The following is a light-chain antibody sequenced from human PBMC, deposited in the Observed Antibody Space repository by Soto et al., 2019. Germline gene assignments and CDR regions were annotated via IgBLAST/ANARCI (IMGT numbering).Light chain of an antibody. Sequence: QSALTQPASVSGSPGQSITISCTGTYSDIGSYNYVSWYQQHPGRAPKLIIYEVSNRPSGISYRFSGSKSGNTASLTISGLEAEDEADYFCISFTSVYTLAFGTGTKVTVL. CDR2: EVS. CDR3: ISFTSVYTLA. CDR1: YSDIGSYNY. J-gene: IGLJ1*01. V-gene: IGLV2-14*01.